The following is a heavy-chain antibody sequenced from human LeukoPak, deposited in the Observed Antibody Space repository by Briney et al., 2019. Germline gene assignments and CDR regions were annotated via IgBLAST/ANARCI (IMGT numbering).Heavy chain of an antibody. D-gene: IGHD3-22*01. V-gene: IGHV3-23*01. J-gene: IGHJ3*02. Sequence: GGSLRLSCTASGFTFSSYAMSWVRQAPGKGLEWVSTVTVSGGGTYYGDSVKGRFTISRDNSKNTLYLQMNSLRAEDTAVYYCTKPFRDGVVVSIWGQGTMVTVSS. CDR1: GFTFSSYA. CDR3: TKPFRDGVVVSI. CDR2: VTVSGGGT.